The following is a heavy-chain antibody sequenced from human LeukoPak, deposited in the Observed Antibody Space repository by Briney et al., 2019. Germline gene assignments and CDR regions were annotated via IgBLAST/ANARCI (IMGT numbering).Heavy chain of an antibody. Sequence: ASVKVSCKVSGYTFTSYDINWVRQATGQGLEWMGWMNPNSGNTGYAQKFQGRVTMTRNTSISTAYMELSSLRSEDTAVYYCASYSSSWYRGALDWSYYYGMDVWGQGTTVTVSS. V-gene: IGHV1-8*01. CDR3: ASYSSSWYRGALDWSYYYGMDV. CDR1: GYTFTSYD. D-gene: IGHD6-13*01. CDR2: MNPNSGNT. J-gene: IGHJ6*02.